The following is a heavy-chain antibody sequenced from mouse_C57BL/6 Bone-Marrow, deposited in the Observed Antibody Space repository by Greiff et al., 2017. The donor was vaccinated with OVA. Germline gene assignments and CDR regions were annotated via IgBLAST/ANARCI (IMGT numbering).Heavy chain of an antibody. CDR2: IDPSDSYT. CDR1: GYTFTSYW. Sequence: VQLQQPGAELVMPGASVKLSCKASGYTFTSYWVHWVKQRPGQGLEWIGEIDPSDSYTNYNQKFKGKSTLTVDKSSSTAYMQLSSLTSEDSAVYYCARRDYFDYWGQGTTLTVSS. J-gene: IGHJ2*01. CDR3: ARRDYFDY. V-gene: IGHV1-69*01.